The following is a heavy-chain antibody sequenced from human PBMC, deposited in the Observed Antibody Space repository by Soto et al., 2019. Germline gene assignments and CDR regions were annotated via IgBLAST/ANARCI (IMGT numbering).Heavy chain of an antibody. CDR2: ISPIFGTA. CDR1: GGTFSVYA. V-gene: IGHV1-69*13. Sequence: AAVKVSGKASGGTFSVYAISWVRPAPGQGLEWTGGISPIFGTANYAQKFRGRVTIPADESTSTAYMELSSLRSEDTAVYYCASYYYDSSGYYGYFQHWGQGTLVTVS. D-gene: IGHD3-22*01. CDR3: ASYYYDSSGYYGYFQH. J-gene: IGHJ1*01.